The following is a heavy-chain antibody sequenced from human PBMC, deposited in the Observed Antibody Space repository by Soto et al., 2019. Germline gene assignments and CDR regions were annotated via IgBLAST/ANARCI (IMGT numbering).Heavy chain of an antibody. D-gene: IGHD3-10*01. V-gene: IGHV1-2*04. Sequence: ASVKVSCKASGYTFTGYYMHWVRQAPGQGLEWMGWINPNSGGTNYAQKFQGWVTMTRDTSISTAYMELSRLRSDDTAVYYCARDRHMVRGVINPGYYYYYYYMDVWGKGTTVTVSS. CDR2: INPNSGGT. CDR1: GYTFTGYY. CDR3: ARDRHMVRGVINPGYYYYYYYMDV. J-gene: IGHJ6*03.